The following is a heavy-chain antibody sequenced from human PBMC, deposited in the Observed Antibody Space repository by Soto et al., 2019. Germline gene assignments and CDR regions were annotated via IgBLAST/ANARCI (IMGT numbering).Heavy chain of an antibody. V-gene: IGHV3-30*18. J-gene: IGHJ6*03. CDR1: GFTVSSKY. Sequence: GGSLRLSCAASGFTVSSKYMSWVRQAPGKGLEWVAVISYDGSNKYYADSVKGRFTISRDNSKNTLYLQMNSLRAEDTAVYYCAKDGARIAAAGTSSYYYYYMDVWGKGTTVTVSS. CDR3: AKDGARIAAAGTSSYYYYYMDV. D-gene: IGHD6-13*01. CDR2: ISYDGSNK.